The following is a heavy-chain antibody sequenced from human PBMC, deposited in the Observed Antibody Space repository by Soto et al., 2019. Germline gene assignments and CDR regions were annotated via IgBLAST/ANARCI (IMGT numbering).Heavy chain of an antibody. D-gene: IGHD2-2*01. Sequence: GGSLRLSCTASGFTFGDYAMSWFRQAPGKGLEWVGFIRSKAYGGTTEYAASVKGRFTISRDDSKSIAYLQMNSLKTEDTAVYYCTRAPYIVVVPAAIVWFDPWGQGTLVTVSS. CDR3: TRAPYIVVVPAAIVWFDP. J-gene: IGHJ5*02. CDR2: IRSKAYGGTT. V-gene: IGHV3-49*03. CDR1: GFTFGDYA.